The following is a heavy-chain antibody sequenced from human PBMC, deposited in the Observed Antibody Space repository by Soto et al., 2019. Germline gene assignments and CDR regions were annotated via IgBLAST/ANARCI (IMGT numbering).Heavy chain of an antibody. CDR2: FSGRSGDT. J-gene: IGHJ4*02. D-gene: IGHD6-19*01. Sequence: GGSLRLSCVASGFSISTHALTWGRQAPGRGLEWVSSFSGRSGDTYYAASVKGRFTISGDSSKNTVILQMNNLRADDTALYYCARDSSAWPNYFDSWGQGIQVT. CDR3: ARDSSAWPNYFDS. CDR1: GFSISTHA. V-gene: IGHV3-23*01.